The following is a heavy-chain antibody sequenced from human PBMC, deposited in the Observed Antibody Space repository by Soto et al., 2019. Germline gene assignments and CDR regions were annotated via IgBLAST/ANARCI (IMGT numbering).Heavy chain of an antibody. CDR2: IDSSGSYT. CDR3: ATAGAAGSVMGG. Sequence: EVQLVESGGGLVKPGGSLRLSCAASGLTFYTFGMNWVRQSPGKGLEWVASIDSSGSYTHYADSVRGRLTISRDNARNGLCLQMSSLTAEDTAVYYGATAGAAGSVMGGWGQGTTVTVSS. D-gene: IGHD6-13*01. CDR1: GLTFYTFG. J-gene: IGHJ6*02. V-gene: IGHV3-21*01.